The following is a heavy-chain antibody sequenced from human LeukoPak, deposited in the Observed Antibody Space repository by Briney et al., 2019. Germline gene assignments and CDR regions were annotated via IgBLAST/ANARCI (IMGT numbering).Heavy chain of an antibody. J-gene: IGHJ4*02. V-gene: IGHV1-8*01. Sequence: ASVKVSCKTSGYTFNSYNINWVRQATGQGLEWMGWVNPNSGDTGYAQKFQGRVTFTRNASITTAYMELSSLKSEDTAVYFCARGRCLGSTNCYFFDYWGQGSLVTVSS. CDR2: VNPNSGDT. CDR1: GYTFNSYN. D-gene: IGHD2-2*01. CDR3: ARGRCLGSTNCYFFDY.